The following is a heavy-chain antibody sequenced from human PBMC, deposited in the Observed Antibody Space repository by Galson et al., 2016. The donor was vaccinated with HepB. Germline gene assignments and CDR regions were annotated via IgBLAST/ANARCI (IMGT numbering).Heavy chain of an antibody. J-gene: IGHJ4*01. CDR2: SGSGGPT. D-gene: IGHD3-9*01. CDR3: AKSVLEYDILTGYYRRGDDY. Sequence: SLRLSCAASGFTFSSYAMSWVRQAPGKGLEWVSSSGSGGPTYYADSVKGRFTIPRDNSKNTLFLQMHSLRADDTAVYYCAKSVLEYDILTGYYRRGDDYWGHGTRVTVTS. CDR1: GFTFSSYA. V-gene: IGHV3-23*01.